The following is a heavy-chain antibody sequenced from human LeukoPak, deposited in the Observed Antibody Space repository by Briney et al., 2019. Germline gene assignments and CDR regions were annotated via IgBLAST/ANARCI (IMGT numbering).Heavy chain of an antibody. CDR2: ISYDGSNK. CDR3: AKAGYCTNGVCYFYYYYMDV. CDR1: GFTFSSYG. Sequence: GSLRLSCAASGFTFSSYGMHWVRQAPGKGLEWVAVISYDGSNKYYADSVKGRFTISRDNSKNTLYLQMNSLRAEDTAVYYCAKAGYCTNGVCYFYYYYMDVWGKGTTVTVSS. V-gene: IGHV3-30*18. J-gene: IGHJ6*03. D-gene: IGHD2-8*01.